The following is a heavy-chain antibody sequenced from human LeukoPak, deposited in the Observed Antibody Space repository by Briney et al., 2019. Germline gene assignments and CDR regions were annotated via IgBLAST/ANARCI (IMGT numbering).Heavy chain of an antibody. CDR1: GSSFTSYW. V-gene: IGHV5-51*01. CDR3: ARRSYSSSWYGLFDY. Sequence: GASLQISCQGSGSSFTSYWIGWVRQLPGKGLEWMGIIYPGDSDTRYSPSFQGQVTISADKSISTAYLQWSSLKASDTAMYYCARRSYSSSWYGLFDYWGQGTLVTVSS. D-gene: IGHD6-13*01. CDR2: IYPGDSDT. J-gene: IGHJ4*02.